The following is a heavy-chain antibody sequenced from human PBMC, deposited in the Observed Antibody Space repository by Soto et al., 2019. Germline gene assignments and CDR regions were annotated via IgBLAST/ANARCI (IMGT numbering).Heavy chain of an antibody. J-gene: IGHJ4*02. V-gene: IGHV4-30-4*01. Sequence: QVQLQESGPGLVKPSQTLSLTCTVSGGSISDGAYYWSWIRQPPGKGLVWIGHIYNSGNTYNNPSLRSRITISQDTAKSQSSLNLNSVTAADTAVYYCASGLSGDKVDQWGQGALVTVSS. CDR2: IYNSGNT. CDR3: ASGLSGDKVDQ. CDR1: GGSISDGAYY. D-gene: IGHD2-21*01.